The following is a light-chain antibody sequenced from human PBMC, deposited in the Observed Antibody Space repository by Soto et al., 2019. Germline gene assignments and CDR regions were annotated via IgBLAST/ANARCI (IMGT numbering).Light chain of an antibody. CDR1: SSDIGAYNY. CDR2: DVN. Sequence: QSALTQPASVSGSPGQSITISCTGTSSDIGAYNYVSWYQHHPGKAPKLMIYDVNIRPSGVSNRFSGSKSGNTASLTISGLQAEDEADYYCTSWTTSTTMIFGGGTKVTVL. J-gene: IGLJ2*01. V-gene: IGLV2-14*03. CDR3: TSWTTSTTMI.